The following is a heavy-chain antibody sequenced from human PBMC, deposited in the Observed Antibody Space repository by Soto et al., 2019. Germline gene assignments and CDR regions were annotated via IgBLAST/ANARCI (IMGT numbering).Heavy chain of an antibody. CDR1: GGSISSNSYF. CDR3: ARRGPNNSYGYDHRLDP. CDR2: VHFRGST. Sequence: QLQLQESGPGLMKPSETLSLTCSVSGGSISSNSYFWDWIRQSPGKGLEWIGSVHFRGSTYYNPSLKSRLTISVDTSKNQCSLKLTSVTAADRAVYYCARRGPNNSYGYDHRLDPWGQGTLVTVSS. V-gene: IGHV4-39*01. J-gene: IGHJ5*02. D-gene: IGHD5-18*01.